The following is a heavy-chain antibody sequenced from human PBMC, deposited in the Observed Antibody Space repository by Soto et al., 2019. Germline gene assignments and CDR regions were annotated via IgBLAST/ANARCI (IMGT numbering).Heavy chain of an antibody. V-gene: IGHV1-2*02. CDR2: SNTNSGGT. J-gene: IGHJ6*02. Sequence: SVKVSCKASGYTFTGYYMHWVRQAPGQGLEWMGWSNTNSGGTNYAQIFRDRVTMTRDTSISTGYMELTSLRPEDTAVYYCARARIDYSSFHYGMEVWCEVTKVTVCS. CDR1: GYTFTGYY. CDR3: ARARIDYSSFHYGMEV. D-gene: IGHD6-19*01.